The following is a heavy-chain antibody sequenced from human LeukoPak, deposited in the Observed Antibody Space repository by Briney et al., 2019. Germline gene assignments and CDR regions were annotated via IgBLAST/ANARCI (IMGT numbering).Heavy chain of an antibody. J-gene: IGHJ3*02. CDR2: IRRSSSTI. CDR1: GFTFSSYY. Sequence: PGGSLRLSCAGSGFTFSSYYMIWGRQAPGKGREWVSYIRRSSSTIYYADSVKGRFPISRDNAKNSLYLQMNSLRDEHTAVYYCARDQFYAFDIWGQGTMVTGSS. V-gene: IGHV3-48*02. CDR3: ARDQFYAFDI.